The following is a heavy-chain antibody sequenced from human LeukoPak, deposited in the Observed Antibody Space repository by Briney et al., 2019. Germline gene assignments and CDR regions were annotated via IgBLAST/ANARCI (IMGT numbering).Heavy chain of an antibody. CDR3: ARGGDDYVWGSYRLDY. D-gene: IGHD3-16*02. CDR2: IVPIFGTA. CDR1: GGTFSSYA. J-gene: IGHJ4*02. Sequence: SVKVSCKASGGTFSSYAISWVRQAPGQGLEWMGGIVPIFGTANYAQKFQGRVTITADESTSTAYMELSSLRSEDTAVYYCARGGDDYVWGSYRLDYWGQGTLVTVSS. V-gene: IGHV1-69*13.